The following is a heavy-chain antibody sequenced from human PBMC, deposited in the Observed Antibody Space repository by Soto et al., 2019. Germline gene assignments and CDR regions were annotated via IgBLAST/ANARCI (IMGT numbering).Heavy chain of an antibody. CDR2: IYYGGST. Sequence: XXXRQSPGKGLEWIGFIYYGGSTNYNPSLKSRVTISVDTPKNQFSLKLSSVTAADTAVYYCAKNWNWGSLVHWGQGTLVTVSS. D-gene: IGHD7-27*01. J-gene: IGHJ4*02. V-gene: IGHV4-59*08. CDR3: AKNWNWGSLVH.